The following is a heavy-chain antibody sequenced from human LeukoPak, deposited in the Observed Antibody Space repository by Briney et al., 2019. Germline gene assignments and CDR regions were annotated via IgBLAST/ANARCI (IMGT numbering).Heavy chain of an antibody. V-gene: IGHV3-74*01. D-gene: IGHD6-6*01. CDR1: GFTLSNYW. J-gene: IGHJ4*02. CDR3: ARGYSSSYRIDY. Sequence: PGGSLRLSCAASGFTLSNYWMHWVRQAPGKGLVWVSRINTDGSSTTYADSVKGRFTISRDNAKNTLYLQMNSLSAEDTAVYYCARGYSSSYRIDYWGQGTLVTVSS. CDR2: INTDGSST.